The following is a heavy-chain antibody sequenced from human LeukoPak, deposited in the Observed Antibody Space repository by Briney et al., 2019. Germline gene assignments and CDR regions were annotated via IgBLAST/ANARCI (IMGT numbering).Heavy chain of an antibody. D-gene: IGHD5-24*01. Sequence: GGSLRLSCAASGFTFSSYAMHWVRQAPGKGLEWVAVISYDGSNKYYADSVKGRFTISRDNSKNTLYLQMNSLRAEDTAVYYCARDRHGYNRSPFWDIDYWGQGTLVTVSS. CDR3: ARDRHGYNRSPFWDIDY. J-gene: IGHJ4*02. V-gene: IGHV3-30*04. CDR2: ISYDGSNK. CDR1: GFTFSSYA.